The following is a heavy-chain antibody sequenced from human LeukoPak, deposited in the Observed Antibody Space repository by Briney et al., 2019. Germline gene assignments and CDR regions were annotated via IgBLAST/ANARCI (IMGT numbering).Heavy chain of an antibody. CDR1: GYTFTSYG. Sequence: ASVKVSCKASGYTFTSYGISWVRQAPGQGLEWMGWISVYNGHTNYAQKLQGRVTMTTDTSTSTAYMELRSLRSDDTAVYYCARVQSDSSGSYYDYWGQGTLVTVSS. D-gene: IGHD3-22*01. V-gene: IGHV1-18*01. CDR3: ARVQSDSSGSYYDY. CDR2: ISVYNGHT. J-gene: IGHJ4*02.